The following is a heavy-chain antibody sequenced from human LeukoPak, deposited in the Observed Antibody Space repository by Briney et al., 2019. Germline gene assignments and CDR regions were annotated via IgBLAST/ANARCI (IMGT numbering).Heavy chain of an antibody. CDR2: INHSGST. D-gene: IGHD5-24*01. CDR1: GGSFSDYY. CDR3: ARGGYNRYYYGMDV. Sequence: PSETLSLTCAVYGGSFSDYYWSWIRQPPGKGLEWIGEINHSGSTNYNPSLKSRVTISVDTSKNQFSLKLSSVTAADTAVYYCARGGYNRYYYGMDVWGQGTTVTVSS. V-gene: IGHV4-34*01. J-gene: IGHJ6*02.